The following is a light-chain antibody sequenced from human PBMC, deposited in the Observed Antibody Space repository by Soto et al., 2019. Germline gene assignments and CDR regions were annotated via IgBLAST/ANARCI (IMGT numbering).Light chain of an antibody. CDR1: QTVIHNH. Sequence: EILLPQSPDTLSLSPGERATLSCSGSQTVIHNHLAWHQQKPGQTPRLLVYGASSRATGIPDRFSGSGSGTDFTLTISRLEPEDFAVYHCQQQGTSPITFGQGTRLEIK. J-gene: IGKJ5*01. CDR3: QQQGTSPIT. V-gene: IGKV3-20*01. CDR2: GAS.